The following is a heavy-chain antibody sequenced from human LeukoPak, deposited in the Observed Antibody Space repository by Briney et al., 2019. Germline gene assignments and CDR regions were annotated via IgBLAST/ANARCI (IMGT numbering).Heavy chain of an antibody. CDR1: GGSVSSGSYY. D-gene: IGHD4-17*01. Sequence: KPSGTLSLTCTVSGGSVSSGSYYWSWIRQPPGKGLEWIGYIYYSGSTNYNPSLKSRVTISVDTSKNQFSLKLSSVTAADTAVYYCARDLPFHDYGDYVDAFDIWGQGTMVTVSS. V-gene: IGHV4-61*01. CDR2: IYYSGST. J-gene: IGHJ3*02. CDR3: ARDLPFHDYGDYVDAFDI.